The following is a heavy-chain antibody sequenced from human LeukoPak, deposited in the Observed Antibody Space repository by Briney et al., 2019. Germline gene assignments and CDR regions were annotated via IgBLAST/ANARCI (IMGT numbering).Heavy chain of an antibody. CDR1: GFTFSNAW. CDR3: TTGLPRGLGELSPLDAFDI. V-gene: IGHV3-15*01. CDR2: IKSKTDGGTT. D-gene: IGHD3-16*02. Sequence: GGSLRLSCAASGFTFSNAWMSWVRQAPGKGLEWVGRIKSKTDGGTTDYAAPVKGRFTISRDDSKNTLYLQMNSLKTEDTAVYYCTTGLPRGLGELSPLDAFDIWGQGTMVTVSS. J-gene: IGHJ3*02.